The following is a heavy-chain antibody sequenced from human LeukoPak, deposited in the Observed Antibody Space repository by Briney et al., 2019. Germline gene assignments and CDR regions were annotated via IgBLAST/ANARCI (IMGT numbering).Heavy chain of an antibody. CDR1: GDSVSSKSAA. J-gene: IGHJ6*02. CDR3: ARGRYADGGLYYYYGRDV. Sequence: SQTLSLTCAISGDSVSSKSAAWNWIRQSPSRGLEWLGRTYYRSQWYNDYAVSVKSRITINPDTSKNQFSLQLNSVTPEDTAVYYCARGRYADGGLYYYYGRDVWGQGTTVTVSS. V-gene: IGHV6-1*01. CDR2: TYYRSQWYN. D-gene: IGHD3-16*01.